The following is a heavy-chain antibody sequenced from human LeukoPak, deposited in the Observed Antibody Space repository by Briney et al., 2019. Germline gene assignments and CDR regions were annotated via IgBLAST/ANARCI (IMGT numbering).Heavy chain of an antibody. J-gene: IGHJ3*02. V-gene: IGHV1-8*01. D-gene: IGHD2-21*02. Sequence: ASVKVSCKASGYTFTSYDINWVRQATGQGLEWMGWMNPNSGNTGYAQKFRGRVTMTRNTSISTAYMELSSLRSEDTAVYYCAREIVVVTADAFDIWGQGTMVTVSS. CDR2: MNPNSGNT. CDR3: AREIVVVTADAFDI. CDR1: GYTFTSYD.